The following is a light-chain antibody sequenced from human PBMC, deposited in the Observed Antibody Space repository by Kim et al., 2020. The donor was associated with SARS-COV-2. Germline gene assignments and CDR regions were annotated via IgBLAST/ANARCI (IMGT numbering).Light chain of an antibody. V-gene: IGLV3-21*04. CDR3: QVWDKGGVNHVV. CDR2: YDT. J-gene: IGLJ3*02. Sequence: SYELTQPPSVSVAPGETATITCGGNKIGSKSVHWYRQKPGQAPVVVIYYDTDRPSGLPERYSGSNFDDTATLTISRVEAGDEAAYYCQVWDKGGVNHVVF. CDR1: KIGSKS.